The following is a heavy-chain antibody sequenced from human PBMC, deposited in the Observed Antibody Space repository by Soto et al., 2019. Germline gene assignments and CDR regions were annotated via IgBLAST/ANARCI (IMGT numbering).Heavy chain of an antibody. Sequence: SETLSLTCAVSGASITGSRYYWGWIRQPPGKGLEWIGTIYHIGSPYYNPSLKSRLTMSVDTAKKQVSLRLTSVTAADTAVFYCVRPCGSRNWFALWGQGTLVTVS. D-gene: IGHD3-10*01. CDR1: GASITGSRYY. J-gene: IGHJ5*02. CDR2: IYHIGSP. CDR3: VRPCGSRNWFAL. V-gene: IGHV4-39*01.